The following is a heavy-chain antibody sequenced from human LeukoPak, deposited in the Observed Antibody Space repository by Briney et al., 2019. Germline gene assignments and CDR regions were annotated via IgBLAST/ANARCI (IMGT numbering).Heavy chain of an antibody. V-gene: IGHV3-53*01. D-gene: IGHD3-10*01. J-gene: IGHJ5*02. Sequence: GGSLRLSCAASGFTVSSNDMSWVRQAPGKGLEWVSVIYSGGTTYYADSVKGRFTFSRDNSKNMLHLQMNSLRAEDTAVYYCARGFNRGFDPWGQGTLVIVSS. CDR1: GFTVSSND. CDR2: IYSGGTT. CDR3: ARGFNRGFDP.